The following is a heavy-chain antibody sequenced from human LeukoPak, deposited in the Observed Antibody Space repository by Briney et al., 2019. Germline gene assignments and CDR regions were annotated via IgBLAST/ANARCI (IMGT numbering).Heavy chain of an antibody. V-gene: IGHV1-18*01. Sequence: ASVKVSCKASGYTFTSYGISWVRQAPGQGLEWMGWISAYNGNTNYAQKLQGRVTMTTDTSTSTAYMELRSLRSDDTAVYYCARKTLTAMVTGYWFDPWGQGTLVTVSS. D-gene: IGHD5-18*01. J-gene: IGHJ5*02. CDR3: ARKTLTAMVTGYWFDP. CDR2: ISAYNGNT. CDR1: GYTFTSYG.